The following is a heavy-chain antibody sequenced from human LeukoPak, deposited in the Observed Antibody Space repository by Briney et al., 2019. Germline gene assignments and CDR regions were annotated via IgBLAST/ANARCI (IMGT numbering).Heavy chain of an antibody. CDR3: ARTYSSSWYSLSAFDI. CDR1: GGSIGSYY. V-gene: IGHV4-59*01. D-gene: IGHD6-13*01. Sequence: PSETLSLTCTVSGGSIGSYYWSWIRQPPGKGLEWIGYIYYSGSTNYNPSLKSRVTISLDTSKNQFSLKLSSVTAADTAVYYCARTYSSSWYSLSAFDIWGQGTMVTVSS. J-gene: IGHJ3*02. CDR2: IYYSGST.